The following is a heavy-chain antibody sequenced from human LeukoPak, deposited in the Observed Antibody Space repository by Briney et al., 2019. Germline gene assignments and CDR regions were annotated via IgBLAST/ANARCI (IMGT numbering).Heavy chain of an antibody. J-gene: IGHJ4*02. V-gene: IGHV4-59*01. Sequence: SETLSLTCTVSGGSISSFYWSWIRQPPGKGLEWIGYVYYSGSTNYNPSLKSRVTISVDTSKNQFSLKLTSVTAADTAVYYCARLYNWNDGYFDYWGQGTLVTVSS. CDR1: GGSISSFY. D-gene: IGHD1-1*01. CDR3: ARLYNWNDGYFDY. CDR2: VYYSGST.